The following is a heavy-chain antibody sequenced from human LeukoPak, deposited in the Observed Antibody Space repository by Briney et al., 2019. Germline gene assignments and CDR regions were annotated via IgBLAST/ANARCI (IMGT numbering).Heavy chain of an antibody. V-gene: IGHV1-2*02. CDR1: GYTFTDYY. J-gene: IGHJ5*02. CDR2: INPNSGGT. D-gene: IGHD3-10*01. Sequence: ASVKVSCKASGYTFTDYYMHWVRQAPGQGLEWMGWINPNSGGTNYAQKFQGRVTMTRDTSISTAYMELSRLRSDDTAVYYCARDWSITMVRGVIGWFDHWGQGTLVTVSS. CDR3: ARDWSITMVRGVIGWFDH.